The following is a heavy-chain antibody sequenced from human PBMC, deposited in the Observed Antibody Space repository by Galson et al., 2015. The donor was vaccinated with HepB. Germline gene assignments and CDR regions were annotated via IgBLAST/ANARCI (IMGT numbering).Heavy chain of an antibody. D-gene: IGHD4-17*01. CDR1: GDSVSSNSAA. V-gene: IGHV6-1*01. CDR2: TYYRSKWYN. Sequence: CAISGDSVSSNSAAWNWIRQSPSRGLEWLGRTYYRSKWYNDYAVSVKSRITINPDTSKNQFSLQLNSVTPEDTAVYYCARDWIDDYGEIFAFDIWGQGTMVTASS. CDR3: ARDWIDDYGEIFAFDI. J-gene: IGHJ3*02.